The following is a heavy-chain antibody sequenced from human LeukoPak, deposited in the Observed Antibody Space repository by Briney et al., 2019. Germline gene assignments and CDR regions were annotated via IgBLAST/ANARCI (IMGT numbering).Heavy chain of an antibody. D-gene: IGHD3-22*01. CDR1: GGSISSGSYY. V-gene: IGHV4-61*02. Sequence: SQTLSLTCTVSGGSISSGSYYWSWIRQPAGKGLEWIGRIYTSGSTNYNPSLKSRVTISVDTSKNQFSLKLSSVTAADTAVYYCARLAGYDSSGYCDYWGQGTLVTVSS. CDR3: ARLAGYDSSGYCDY. J-gene: IGHJ4*02. CDR2: IYTSGST.